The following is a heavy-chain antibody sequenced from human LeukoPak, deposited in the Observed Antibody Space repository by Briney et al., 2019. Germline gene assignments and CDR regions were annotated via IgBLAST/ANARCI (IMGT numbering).Heavy chain of an antibody. CDR3: AKEYTPSAPLGELDS. V-gene: IGHV3-30*02. J-gene: IGHJ4*02. CDR1: GLNLNSYH. CDR2: IRHDEANS. Sequence: PGGSLTLSCAGSGLNLNSYHMHWLRQAPGKGLVWVAVIRHDEANSFYADSVQGRFTISRDTSKKLLYLQMNSLRVEDTAVYYCAKEYTPSAPLGELDSWGQGTLVTVSS. D-gene: IGHD2-2*02.